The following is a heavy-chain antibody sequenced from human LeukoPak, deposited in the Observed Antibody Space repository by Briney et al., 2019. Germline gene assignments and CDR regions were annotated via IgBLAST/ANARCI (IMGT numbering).Heavy chain of an antibody. CDR1: GFTFSNYW. D-gene: IGHD5-24*01. V-gene: IGHV3-74*01. J-gene: IGHJ4*02. Sequence: PGGSLRLSCAASGFTFSNYWMHWVRQAPGKGLVWVSRINSDGINTSYADSVKGRFTISRDNAKNTLNLQMNSLRAEDTALYYCAKDGRDGYNYDYFDYWGQGTLVTVSS. CDR3: AKDGRDGYNYDYFDY. CDR2: INSDGINT.